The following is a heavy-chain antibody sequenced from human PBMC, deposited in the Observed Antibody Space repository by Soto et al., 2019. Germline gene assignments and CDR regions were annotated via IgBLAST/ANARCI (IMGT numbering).Heavy chain of an antibody. CDR1: WDSVSSNSAG. V-gene: IGHV6-1*01. CDR3: TGITWFRGMDV. Sequence: TLSLTCVISWDSVSSNSAGWNWIRQSPSRGLEWLGRTYYKSKWNNDYALSVKSRITINPDTSKNQFSLHLYSVTPEDTAVYYCTGITWFRGMDVWGQGTPVTV. CDR2: TYYKSKWNN. D-gene: IGHD3-10*01. J-gene: IGHJ6*02.